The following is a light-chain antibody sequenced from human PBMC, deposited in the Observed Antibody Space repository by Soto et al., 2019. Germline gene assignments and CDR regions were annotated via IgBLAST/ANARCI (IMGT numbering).Light chain of an antibody. V-gene: IGKV3-20*01. CDR1: QSVSSSQ. Sequence: EIVLTQSPGTLSLSPGERATLSCRASQSVSSSQLAWYQQKVGRAPRLLIYDASSRATGIPDRFSGSGSGTDFTLTITRLEPEDFALYYCQQYGSSPRTFGQGTRLEIK. J-gene: IGKJ5*01. CDR2: DAS. CDR3: QQYGSSPRT.